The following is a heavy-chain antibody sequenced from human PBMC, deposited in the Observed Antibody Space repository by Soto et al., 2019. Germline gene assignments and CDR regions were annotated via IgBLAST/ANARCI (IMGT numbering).Heavy chain of an antibody. D-gene: IGHD3-22*01. CDR1: GGTFSSYA. CDR2: IIPIFGTA. Sequence: SVKVSCKASGGTFSSYAISWVRQAPGQGLEWMGGIIPIFGTANYAQKFQGRVTITADKSTSTAYMELSSLRSEDTAVYYCASSGENYYDSSGYSRPFDYWGQGTLGNGSS. CDR3: ASSGENYYDSSGYSRPFDY. J-gene: IGHJ4*02. V-gene: IGHV1-69*06.